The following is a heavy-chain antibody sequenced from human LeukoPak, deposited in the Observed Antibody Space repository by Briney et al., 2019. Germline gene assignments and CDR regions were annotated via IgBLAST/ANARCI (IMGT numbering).Heavy chain of an antibody. V-gene: IGHV4-4*07. CDR3: GRQCYTPSHYVLDF. J-gene: IGHJ4*02. Sequence: TSETLSLTCTVSSGSISSYFWGWVRQPPGKGLEWVGHIYRTGTTNYNASLKSRVTMLIGTSPNQYPLNLRSMTAADTAVYYCGRQCYTPSHYVLDFWSPGTLVAVS. CDR2: IYRTGTT. D-gene: IGHD2-8*01. CDR1: SGSISSYF.